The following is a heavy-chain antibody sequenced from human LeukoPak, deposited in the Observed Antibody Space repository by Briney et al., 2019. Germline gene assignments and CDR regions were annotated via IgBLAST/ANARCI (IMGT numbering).Heavy chain of an antibody. Sequence: SETLSLTCVVSGYSINNYYYWNWIRPSPGKGLEWIGSISHGGNTYYNPSVKSRISISLDTSNNQFTLRLTSVTVADTAVYYCATCAAYVAEGFDYWGQGALVTVSS. D-gene: IGHD3-16*01. CDR3: ATCAAYVAEGFDY. CDR1: GYSINNYYY. CDR2: ISHGGNT. V-gene: IGHV4-38-2*01. J-gene: IGHJ4*02.